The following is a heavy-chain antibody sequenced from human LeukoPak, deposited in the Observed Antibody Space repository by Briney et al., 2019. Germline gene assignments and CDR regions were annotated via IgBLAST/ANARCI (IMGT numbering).Heavy chain of an antibody. Sequence: PSETLSLTCTVSGGSISSSNYYWGWIRQPPGKGLEWIGNIYYSGSTYYNPSLKSRVTISVDTSKNQFSLKLSSVTAADTAVYYCARRAYYDGENYFEYWGQGTLVTVSS. CDR2: IYYSGST. J-gene: IGHJ4*02. CDR1: GGSISSSNYY. CDR3: ARRAYYDGENYFEY. V-gene: IGHV4-39*01. D-gene: IGHD3-22*01.